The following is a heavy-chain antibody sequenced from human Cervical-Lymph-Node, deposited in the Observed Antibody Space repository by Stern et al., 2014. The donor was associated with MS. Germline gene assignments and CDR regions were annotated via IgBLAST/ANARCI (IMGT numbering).Heavy chain of an antibody. CDR3: ARPITGADHTFDY. CDR2: INTRTGNP. J-gene: IGHJ4*02. D-gene: IGHD6-13*01. CDR1: GYNFTRYA. Sequence: VQLVESVSEMQKPGASVKVSCRASGYNFTRYAVNWVRQAPGQGLEWLGWINTRTGNPTYAQGFTGRFVFSLDTSVSTAYLQIFGLKAEDTAVYFCARPITGADHTFDYWGQGTLVTVSS. V-gene: IGHV7-4-1*01.